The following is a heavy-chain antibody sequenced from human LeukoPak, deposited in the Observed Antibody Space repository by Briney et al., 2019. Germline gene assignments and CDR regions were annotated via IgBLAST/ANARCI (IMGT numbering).Heavy chain of an antibody. Sequence: ASVKVSCKASGYTFTSYGISWVRQAPGQGLEWMGGISAYNGDTHYAQKLQGRVSLTTDTSTSTAYMELRSLTSDDTAVYFCARDTKTTTIAGGNDYWGQGTLVTVSS. J-gene: IGHJ4*02. CDR3: ARDTKTTTIAGGNDY. CDR2: ISAYNGDT. CDR1: GYTFTSYG. D-gene: IGHD3-16*01. V-gene: IGHV1-18*01.